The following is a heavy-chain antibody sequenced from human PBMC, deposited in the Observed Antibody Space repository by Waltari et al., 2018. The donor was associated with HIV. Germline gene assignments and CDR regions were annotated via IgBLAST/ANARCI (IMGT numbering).Heavy chain of an antibody. Sequence: QVHLVQSGAEVKKPGASVKVACKVSGDTLSELSMHWVRQAPGKGLEWMGYCDTEGEETVYAHKCQGRMSMTENTSTDTAYIELSSLTSEDTAVYYWVIDGGNYFHSWGQGTLVTVSS. J-gene: IGHJ4*02. CDR2: CDTEGEET. CDR3: VIDGGNYFHS. CDR1: GDTLSELS. V-gene: IGHV1-24*01.